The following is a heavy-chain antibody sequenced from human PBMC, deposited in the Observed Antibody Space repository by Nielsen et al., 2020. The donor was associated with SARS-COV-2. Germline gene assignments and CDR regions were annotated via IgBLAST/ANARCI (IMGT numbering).Heavy chain of an antibody. CDR3: ARSKLEGYSFGYGVAY. J-gene: IGHJ4*02. CDR2: IYPGDSDT. D-gene: IGHD5-18*01. V-gene: IGHV5-51*01. CDR1: GYSFTSYW. Sequence: GESLKISCKGSGYSFTSYWIGWVRQMPGKGLEWVGVIYPGDSDTRYSPSFQGQVTISADKSISTAYLQWSSLQASDTAMYYCARSKLEGYSFGYGVAYWGQGTLVIFSS.